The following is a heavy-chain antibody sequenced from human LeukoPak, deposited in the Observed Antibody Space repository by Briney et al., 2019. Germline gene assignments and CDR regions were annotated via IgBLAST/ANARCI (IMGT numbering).Heavy chain of an antibody. D-gene: IGHD3-22*01. J-gene: IGHJ4*02. CDR2: ISSSSSTI. CDR1: GFTFSSYS. Sequence: GGSLRLSCAASGFTFSSYSMNWVRQAPGKGLEWVSYISSSSSTIYYADSVKGRFTISRDNAKNSLYLQMNSLRAGDTAVYYCARDREYYYDSSGYFDYWGQGTLVTVSS. V-gene: IGHV3-48*01. CDR3: ARDREYYYDSSGYFDY.